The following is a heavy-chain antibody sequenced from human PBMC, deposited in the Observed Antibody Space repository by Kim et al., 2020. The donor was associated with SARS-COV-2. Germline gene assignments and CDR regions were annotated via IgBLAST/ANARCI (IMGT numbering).Heavy chain of an antibody. D-gene: IGHD2-21*02. V-gene: IGHV4-34*01. Sequence: TNSNPSLKSRVTISVDTSKNQFSLKLSSVTAADTAVYYCARGDKVTAIGYWGQGTLVTVSS. J-gene: IGHJ4*02. CDR3: ARGDKVTAIGY. CDR2: T.